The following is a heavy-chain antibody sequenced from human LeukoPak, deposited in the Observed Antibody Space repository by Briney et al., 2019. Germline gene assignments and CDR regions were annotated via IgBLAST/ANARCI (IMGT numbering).Heavy chain of an antibody. D-gene: IGHD2-2*01. V-gene: IGHV3-21*01. CDR1: GFTFSSYS. CDR3: ARDLREDIVVVPAAPVGY. Sequence: GGSLRLSCAASGFTFSSYSMNWVRQAPGKGLEWVSSISSSSSYIYYADSVKGRFTISRDNAKNSLYLQMNSLRAEDTAVYYCARDLREDIVVVPAAPVGYWGQGTLVTVSS. J-gene: IGHJ4*02. CDR2: ISSSSSYI.